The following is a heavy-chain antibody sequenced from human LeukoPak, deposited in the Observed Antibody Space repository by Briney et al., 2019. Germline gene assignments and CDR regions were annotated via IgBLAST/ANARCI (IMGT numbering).Heavy chain of an antibody. D-gene: IGHD3-22*01. CDR3: TRDQTYYYDSSGRPNYWFDP. V-gene: IGHV3-49*03. CDR1: GFTFGDYA. J-gene: IGHJ5*02. Sequence: PGGSLRLSCTASGFTFGDYAMSWFRQAPGKGLEWVGFIRSKAYGGTTEYAASVKGRFTISRDDSKSIAYLQMNSLKTEDTAVYYCTRDQTYYYDSSGRPNYWFDPWGQETLVTVSS. CDR2: IRSKAYGGTT.